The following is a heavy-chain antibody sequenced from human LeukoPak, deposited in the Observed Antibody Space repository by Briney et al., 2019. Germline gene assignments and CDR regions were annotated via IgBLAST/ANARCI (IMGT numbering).Heavy chain of an antibody. CDR2: MNPNSGNT. D-gene: IGHD2-15*01. CDR3: AVVAATPHYYYYYMDV. CDR1: GYTFTSYD. J-gene: IGHJ6*03. V-gene: IGHV1-8*01. Sequence: ASVKVSCKASGYTFTSYDINWVRQATGQGLEWMGWMNPNSGNTGYAQKFQGRVTMTRNTSISTAYMELSSLRSEDTAVYYCAVVAATPHYYYYYMDVWGKGTTVTISS.